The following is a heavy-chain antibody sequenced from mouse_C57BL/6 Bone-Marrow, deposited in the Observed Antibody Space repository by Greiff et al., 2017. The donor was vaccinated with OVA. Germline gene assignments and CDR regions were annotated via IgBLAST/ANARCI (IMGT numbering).Heavy chain of an antibody. Sequence: VMLVESGGDLVKPGGSLKLSCAASGFTFSSYGMSWVRQTPDKRLEWVATISSGGSYTYYPDSVKGRFTISRDNAKNTLYLQMSSLKSEDTAMYYGARHEDYYGSWFDYWGQGTTLTVSS. D-gene: IGHD1-1*01. CDR1: GFTFSSYG. J-gene: IGHJ2*01. V-gene: IGHV5-6*02. CDR3: ARHEDYYGSWFDY. CDR2: ISSGGSYT.